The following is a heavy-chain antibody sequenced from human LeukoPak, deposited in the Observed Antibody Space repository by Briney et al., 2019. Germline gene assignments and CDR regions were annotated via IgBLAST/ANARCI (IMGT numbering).Heavy chain of an antibody. CDR2: IYYSGST. J-gene: IGHJ3*02. Sequence: PSETLSLTCTVSGGSLTSYYWSWIRQPPGKGLEWIGYIYYSGSTNYNPSLKSRVTISVDTSKNQFSLKLSSVTAADTAVYYCARHTQATGDAFDIWGQGTMVTVSS. CDR1: GGSLTSYY. CDR3: ARHTQATGDAFDI. V-gene: IGHV4-59*08.